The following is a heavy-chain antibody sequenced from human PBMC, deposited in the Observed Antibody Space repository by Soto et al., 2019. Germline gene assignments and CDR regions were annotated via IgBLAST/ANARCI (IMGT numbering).Heavy chain of an antibody. CDR3: ARGGNWCDP. V-gene: IGHV3-7*02. D-gene: IGHD3-16*01. J-gene: IGHJ5*02. CDR1: EFSFSDYW. CDR2: IDQGGGEK. Sequence: EVQLVESGGGLVQPGGSLRLSCAASEFSFSDYWMAWVRQAPGKGLEWVANIDQGGGEKNYVDSVKGRFTISRDNAKNSLYLQMNSLRDEDTAVYYCARGGNWCDPWGKGTLVTVSS.